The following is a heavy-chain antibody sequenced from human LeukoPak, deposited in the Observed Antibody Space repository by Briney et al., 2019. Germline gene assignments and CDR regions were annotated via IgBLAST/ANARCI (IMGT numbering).Heavy chain of an antibody. CDR2: VYYGGST. CDR3: ARDLSDSSGNGNWFDP. Sequence: PSETLSLTCAVSVGSITTTTYYWGWIRQPPGKGLEWIGSVYYGGSTYYSPSLKSRLTISVDRSKNQFSLKLSSVTAADTAVYYCARDLSDSSGNGNWFDPWGQGTLVTVSS. D-gene: IGHD3-22*01. CDR1: VGSITTTTYY. V-gene: IGHV4-39*07. J-gene: IGHJ5*02.